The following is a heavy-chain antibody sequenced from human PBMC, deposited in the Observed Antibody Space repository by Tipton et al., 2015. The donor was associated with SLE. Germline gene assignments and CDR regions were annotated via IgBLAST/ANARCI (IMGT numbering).Heavy chain of an antibody. Sequence: SGFTFSSYSMNWVRQAPGKGLEWVSSISSSSSYIYYADSVKGRFTISRDNAKNSLYLQMNSLSAEDTAVYYCARGGAAGTGVDYWGQGTLVTVSS. D-gene: IGHD6-13*01. V-gene: IGHV3-21*01. CDR2: ISSSSSYI. CDR3: ARGGAAGTGVDY. J-gene: IGHJ4*02. CDR1: GFTFSSYS.